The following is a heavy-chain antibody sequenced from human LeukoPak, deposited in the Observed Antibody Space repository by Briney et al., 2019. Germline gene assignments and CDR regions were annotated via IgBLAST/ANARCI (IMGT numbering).Heavy chain of an antibody. V-gene: IGHV3-33*01. CDR1: GFTFSSYG. Sequence: GGSLRLSCAASGFTFSSYGMHWVRQAPGKGLEWVAVTWYDGSNKYYADSVKGRFTISRDNSKNTLFLQMNSLRSEDTAVYYCARWGIYAEARFDYWGQGTLVTASS. J-gene: IGHJ4*02. CDR3: ARWGIYAEARFDY. D-gene: IGHD2/OR15-2a*01. CDR2: TWYDGSNK.